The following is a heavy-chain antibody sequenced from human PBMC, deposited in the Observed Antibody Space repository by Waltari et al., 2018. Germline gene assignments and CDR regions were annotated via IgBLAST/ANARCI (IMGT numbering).Heavy chain of an antibody. D-gene: IGHD1-1*01. CDR2: IYSGGST. V-gene: IGHV3-53*01. Sequence: EVQLVESGGDLIQPGGSRRLSCAASGFTVGNNFMGWVRQAPGKGLEWVSVIYSGGSTNYIDSVRGRFTISRDSSKNTLYLQMNSLRAEDTAVYYCAKVDNVGLNNYWGQGTLVTVSS. CDR3: AKVDNVGLNNY. J-gene: IGHJ4*02. CDR1: GFTVGNNF.